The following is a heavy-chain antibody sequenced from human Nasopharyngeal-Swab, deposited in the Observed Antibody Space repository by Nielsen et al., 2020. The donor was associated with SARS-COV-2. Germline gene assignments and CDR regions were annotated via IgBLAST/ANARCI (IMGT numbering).Heavy chain of an antibody. CDR1: VDSVSSTSAA. D-gene: IGHD3-3*01. J-gene: IGHJ3*02. CDR3: ARDFRFLEWLFPTQAVDI. CDR2: TYYRSKWYN. V-gene: IGHV6-1*01. Sequence: SQTLSLTCAISVDSVSSTSAAWNWIRQSPSRGLEWLGRTYYRSKWYNDYAVSVKSRITINPDTSKNQFSLQLNSVTPEDTAVYYCARDFRFLEWLFPTQAVDIWGQGTMVTVSS.